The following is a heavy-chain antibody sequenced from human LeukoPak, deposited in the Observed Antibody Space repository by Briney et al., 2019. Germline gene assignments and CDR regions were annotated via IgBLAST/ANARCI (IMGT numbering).Heavy chain of an antibody. V-gene: IGHV2-5*01. D-gene: IGHD2-15*01. J-gene: IGHJ5*02. CDR1: GFSLSTSGVG. CDR2: IYWNDDK. Sequence: SGPTLVKPTQTLTLTCTFSGFSLSTSGVGVGWIRQPPGKALEWLALIYWNDDKRYSPSLKSRLTITKDTSKNQVVLTMTNMDPVDTATYYCAHLRERYCGGGSCYVGTNWFDPWGQGTLVTVSS. CDR3: AHLRERYCGGGSCYVGTNWFDP.